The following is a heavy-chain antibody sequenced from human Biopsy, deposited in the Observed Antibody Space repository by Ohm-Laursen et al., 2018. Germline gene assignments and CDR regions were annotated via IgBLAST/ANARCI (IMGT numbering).Heavy chain of an antibody. J-gene: IGHJ1*01. Sequence: ASVKVSCKPPGGTFSNYGVNWVRQAPGQGLEWLGGNIPILGTGNYAQKFQDRVTVAADTSTSTATMELRSLRSDDTAVYYCATKLTGYFHHWGQGTLVVVSS. CDR2: NIPILGTG. CDR3: ATKLTGYFHH. CDR1: GGTFSNYG. D-gene: IGHD3-9*01. V-gene: IGHV1-69*06.